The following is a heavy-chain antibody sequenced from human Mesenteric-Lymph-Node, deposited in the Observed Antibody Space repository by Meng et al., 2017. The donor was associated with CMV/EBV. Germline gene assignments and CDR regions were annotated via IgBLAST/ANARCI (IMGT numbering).Heavy chain of an antibody. CDR3: ARHECSRSNCYDY. J-gene: IGHJ4*02. V-gene: IGHV3-7*01. CDR1: GFTYSTYW. Sequence: GESLKISCAASGFTYSTYWMTWVRQAPGKGLEWVAIINQDGSDKYYVDSVKGRFTISRDNAKNSLYLQMNSLRGEDTAVYYCARHECSRSNCYDYWGQGSLVNVSS. D-gene: IGHD2-2*01. CDR2: INQDGSDK.